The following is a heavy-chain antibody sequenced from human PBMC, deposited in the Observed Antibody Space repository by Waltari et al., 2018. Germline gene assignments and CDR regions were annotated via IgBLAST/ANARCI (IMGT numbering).Heavy chain of an antibody. V-gene: IGHV3-74*01. Sequence: EVQLVESGGGLVQPGGSLRLSCAASGFTFSSYWMHWVRQAPGKGLVWVSRINTDGSSTSYADSVKGRFTISRDNAKNTLYLQMNSLRAEDTAVYYCAARGYSSRGFDYWGQGTLVTVSS. D-gene: IGHD6-13*01. CDR3: AARGYSSRGFDY. CDR1: GFTFSSYW. J-gene: IGHJ4*02. CDR2: INTDGSST.